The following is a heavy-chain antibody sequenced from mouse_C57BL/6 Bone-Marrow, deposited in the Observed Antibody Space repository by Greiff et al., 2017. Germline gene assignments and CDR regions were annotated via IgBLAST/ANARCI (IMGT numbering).Heavy chain of an antibody. V-gene: IGHV5-9*01. Sequence: EVQVVESGGGLVKPGGSLKLSCAASGFTFSSYTMSWVRQTPEKRLEWVATISGGGGNTYYPDNAKNTLYLQMSSLRSEDTALYYCASLYYYGSSYEFAYWGQGTLVTVSA. J-gene: IGHJ3*01. CDR2: ISGGGGNT. D-gene: IGHD1-1*01. CDR3: ASLYYYGSSYEFAY. CDR1: GFTFSSYT.